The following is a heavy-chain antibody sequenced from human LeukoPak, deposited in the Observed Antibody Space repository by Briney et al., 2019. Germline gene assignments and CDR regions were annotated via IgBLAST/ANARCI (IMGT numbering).Heavy chain of an antibody. J-gene: IGHJ4*02. CDR1: GFTFSSYG. V-gene: IGHV3-30*03. CDR3: ARDVLTGSFDY. CDR2: ISYDGSNK. D-gene: IGHD3-9*01. Sequence: GGSLRLSCAASGFTFSSYGMHWLRQAPGKGLEWVAVISYDGSNKYYADSVKGRFTISRDNSKNTLYLQMNSLRAEDTAVYYCARDVLTGSFDYWGQGTLVTVSS.